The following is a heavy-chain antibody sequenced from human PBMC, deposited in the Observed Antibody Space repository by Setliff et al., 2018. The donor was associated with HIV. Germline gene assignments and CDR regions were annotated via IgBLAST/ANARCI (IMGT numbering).Heavy chain of an antibody. J-gene: IGHJ6*03. D-gene: IGHD2-15*01. Sequence: ASVKVSCKASGYTFSNYDINWVRQGTGQGLEWMGWMNPNSGNTGYAQKFQGRVTMTRNTSISTVYMELTSLRYEDMAVYYCARDGWRYCGDGSCRLNYNYYMDVWGKGTTVTVSS. CDR2: MNPNSGNT. CDR3: ARDGWRYCGDGSCRLNYNYYMDV. V-gene: IGHV1-8*02. CDR1: GYTFSNYD.